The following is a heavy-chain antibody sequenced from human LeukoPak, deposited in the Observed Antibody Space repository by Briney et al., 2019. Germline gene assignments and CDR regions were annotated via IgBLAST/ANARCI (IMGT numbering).Heavy chain of an antibody. V-gene: IGHV3-23*01. CDR3: AKFGAPLRGTYFDY. Sequence: GGSLRLTCAASGFTFSSYAMSWVRQAPGKGLEWVSAITDSGAGTYYADSVRGRFTISRDNSKNTLYLQMNSLRAEDTAVYYCAKFGAPLRGTYFDYWGQGTLVTVSS. D-gene: IGHD3-10*01. CDR1: GFTFSSYA. J-gene: IGHJ4*02. CDR2: ITDSGAGT.